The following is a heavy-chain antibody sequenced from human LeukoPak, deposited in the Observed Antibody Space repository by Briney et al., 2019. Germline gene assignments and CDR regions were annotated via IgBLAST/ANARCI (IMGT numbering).Heavy chain of an antibody. V-gene: IGHV1-46*01. Sequence: GASVKVSCKASGYTFTSYYMHWVRQAPGQGLEWMGIINPSGGSTSYAQKFQGRVTMTRDMSTSTVYMELSSLRSEDTAVYYCARQDSASGSYYGFDYWGQGTPVTVSS. CDR2: INPSGGST. CDR3: ARQDSASGSYYGFDY. J-gene: IGHJ4*02. D-gene: IGHD1-26*01. CDR1: GYTFTSYY.